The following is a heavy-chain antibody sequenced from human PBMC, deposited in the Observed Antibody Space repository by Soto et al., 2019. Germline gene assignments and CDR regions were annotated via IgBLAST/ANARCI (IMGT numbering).Heavy chain of an antibody. Sequence: GESLKISCRGSAYTFTNYWISWVRQMPGKGLEWMGRIDPSDSYTDYSPSFQGHVTIMADKSSSTAFLQWSSLKASDTAMYYCGGIGRSPGCFGGPVAFDIWGQGTLVTVSS. V-gene: IGHV5-10-1*01. CDR1: AYTFTNYW. J-gene: IGHJ4*02. CDR3: GGIGRSPGCFGGPVAFDI. CDR2: IDPSDSYT. D-gene: IGHD2-15*01.